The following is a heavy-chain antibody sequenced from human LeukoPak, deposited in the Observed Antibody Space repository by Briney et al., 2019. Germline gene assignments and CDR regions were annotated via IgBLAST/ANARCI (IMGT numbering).Heavy chain of an antibody. CDR2: INHNGNVN. V-gene: IGHV3-7*03. Sequence: EGSLRLSCAASGFTFSSYWMNWARQAPGKGLEWVASINHNGNVNYYVDSVKGRFTISRDNAKNSLYLQMSNLRAEDTAVYFCARGGGLDVWGPRGHGHRLL. CDR3: ARGGGLDV. CDR1: GFTFSSYW. J-gene: IGHJ6*01. D-gene: IGHD3-16*01.